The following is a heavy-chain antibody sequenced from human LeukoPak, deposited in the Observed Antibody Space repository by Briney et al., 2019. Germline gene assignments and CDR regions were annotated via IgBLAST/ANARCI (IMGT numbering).Heavy chain of an antibody. V-gene: IGHV3-30*04. CDR3: AKSLLTLAGLDY. CDR2: ISYDGSNK. J-gene: IGHJ4*02. CDR1: GFTFSSYA. Sequence: GRSLRLSCAASGFTFSSYAMHWVRQAPGKGLEWVAVISYDGSNKYYADSVKGRFTISRDNSKNTLYLQMNSLRAEDTAVYYCAKSLLTLAGLDYWGQGTLVTVSS.